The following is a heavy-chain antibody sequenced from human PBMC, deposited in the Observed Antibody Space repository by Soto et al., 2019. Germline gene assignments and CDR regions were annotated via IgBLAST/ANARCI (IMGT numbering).Heavy chain of an antibody. J-gene: IGHJ4*02. CDR3: ARERIAAAGTAYFDY. CDR1: GFTFSNYG. V-gene: IGHV3-33*01. D-gene: IGHD6-13*01. CDR2: IWYDGSNK. Sequence: QVQLVESGGGVVRPGRSLRLSCVASGFTFSNYGMHWVRQAPGKGLEWVAAIWYDGSNKYYADSVKGRFTISRDISKNTLYLQMNSLRAEDTAVYYCARERIAAAGTAYFDYWGQGTLVTVSS.